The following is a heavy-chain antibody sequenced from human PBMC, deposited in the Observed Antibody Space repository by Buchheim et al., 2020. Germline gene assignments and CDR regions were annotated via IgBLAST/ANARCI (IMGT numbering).Heavy chain of an antibody. CDR1: GGSISSSNW. D-gene: IGHD3-3*01. CDR2: IYHSGST. Sequence: QVQLQESGPGLVKPSGTLSLTCAVSGGSISSSNWWSWVRQPPGKGLEWIGEIYHSGSTNYNPSLKSRVTISVDKSKNQFSLKLSSVTAADTAVYYYARAPPGNYDFWSGDPHFTFDYWGQGTL. CDR3: ARAPPGNYDFWSGDPHFTFDY. J-gene: IGHJ4*02. V-gene: IGHV4-4*02.